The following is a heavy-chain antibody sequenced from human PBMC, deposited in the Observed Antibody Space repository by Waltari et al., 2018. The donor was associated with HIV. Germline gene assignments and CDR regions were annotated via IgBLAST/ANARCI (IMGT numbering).Heavy chain of an antibody. CDR3: ARQMTFYDAFDV. V-gene: IGHV1-2*02. CDR1: GIIRSGHY. Sequence: QVHVLQSVAVDRKDGASALVAGQNTGIIRSGHYIHWVRQAPGQVLEWMGWIYSNTGDTNYGLQFEGRVTMTRDTSMRTAYMELRTLRSDDTALYYCARQMTFYDAFDVWGQGTVVTVSS. J-gene: IGHJ3*01. CDR2: IYSNTGDT.